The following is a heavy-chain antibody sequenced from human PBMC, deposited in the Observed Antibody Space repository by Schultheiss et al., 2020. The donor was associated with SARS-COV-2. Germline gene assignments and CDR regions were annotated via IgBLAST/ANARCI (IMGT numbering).Heavy chain of an antibody. CDR2: IYYSGST. J-gene: IGHJ5*02. Sequence: SQTLSLTCTVSGGSISSSSYYWGWIRQPPGKGLEWIGSIYYSGSTHYNPSLKSRVTISVDTSKNQFSLKLSSVTAADTAVYYCARRWIGVVVPAAFDPWGQGTLVTVSS. V-gene: IGHV4-39*01. CDR3: ARRWIGVVVPAAFDP. CDR1: GGSISSSSYY. D-gene: IGHD2-2*01.